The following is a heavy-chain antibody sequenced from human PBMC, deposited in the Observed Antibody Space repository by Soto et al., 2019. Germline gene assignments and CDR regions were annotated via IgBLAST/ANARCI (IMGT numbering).Heavy chain of an antibody. CDR2: ISGSDGST. Sequence: GGSLRLASAASGFTFSSYAMSWVRQAPGKGLEWVSVISGSDGSTYYADSVKGRFTISRDNSKNTLYLQMNSLRADDTAVYYCAKDRGKLVRNYWGQGTLVTVSS. CDR1: GFTFSSYA. J-gene: IGHJ4*02. V-gene: IGHV3-23*01. D-gene: IGHD6-6*01. CDR3: AKDRGKLVRNY.